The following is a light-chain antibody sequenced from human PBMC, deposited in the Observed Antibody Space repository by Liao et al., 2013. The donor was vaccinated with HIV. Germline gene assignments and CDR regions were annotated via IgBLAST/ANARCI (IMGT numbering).Light chain of an antibody. Sequence: SYELTQPPSVSVSPGQTASITCSGDKLGNKYACWYQQKPGQSPVLVIYQDSKRPSGLPERFSGSNSGNTATLTISGTQAMDEADYYCQAWDSSTGGYVFGTGTKVTVL. CDR1: KLGNKY. CDR3: QAWDSSTGGYV. J-gene: IGLJ1*01. V-gene: IGLV3-1*01. CDR2: QDS.